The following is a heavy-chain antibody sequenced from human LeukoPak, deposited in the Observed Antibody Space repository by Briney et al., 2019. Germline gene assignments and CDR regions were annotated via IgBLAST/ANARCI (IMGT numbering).Heavy chain of an antibody. J-gene: IGHJ4*02. CDR3: AKRNRPCSGDCSAPYYFDY. CDR2: VSSSGRNT. CDR1: GFSFSRND. V-gene: IGHV3-23*01. Sequence: GGSLRLSCAASGFSFSRNDMHWVRQAPGKGLEWVSSVSSSGRNTYYADSVKGRFTISRDNSENTVYLQMSSLRAEDTAVYYCAKRNRPCSGDCSAPYYFDYWGPGTLVTVSS. D-gene: IGHD2-21*02.